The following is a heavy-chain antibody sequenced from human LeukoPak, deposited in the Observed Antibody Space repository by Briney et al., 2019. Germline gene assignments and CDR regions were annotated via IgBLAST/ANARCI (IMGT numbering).Heavy chain of an antibody. CDR3: ARGRGWVDH. D-gene: IGHD3-16*01. CDR2: IHDDGRVT. J-gene: IGHJ4*02. V-gene: IGHV3-7*01. CDR1: GFSFAAYA. Sequence: GGSLRLSCAASGFSFAAYAMSWFRQTPGKGLEWVANIHDDGRVTNYVDSVKGRFTISRDNARNSVYLQMNSLRVEDTSLYYCARGRGWVDHWGQGTLVTVSS.